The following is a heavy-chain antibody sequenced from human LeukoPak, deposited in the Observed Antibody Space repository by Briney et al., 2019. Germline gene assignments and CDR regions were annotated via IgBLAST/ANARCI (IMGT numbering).Heavy chain of an antibody. J-gene: IGHJ4*02. Sequence: SETLSLTCIVSGGSISSYSWSWIRQPAGKGLECIGRTYPSGSTNHKPPLKSRVTMSVDTSKNQFSLKLSSVTAADTDVYLCARVKSGYSYGFDYWGQGTLVTVSS. D-gene: IGHD5-18*01. V-gene: IGHV4-4*07. CDR1: GGSISSYS. CDR2: TYPSGST. CDR3: ARVKSGYSYGFDY.